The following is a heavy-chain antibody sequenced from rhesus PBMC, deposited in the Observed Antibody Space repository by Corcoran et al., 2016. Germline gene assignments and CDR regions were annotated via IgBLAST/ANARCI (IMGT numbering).Heavy chain of an antibody. D-gene: IGHD6-37*01. CDR3: ARYQRWLALVDY. CDR2: INGNSGST. J-gene: IGHJ4*01. V-gene: IGHV4-80*01. CDR1: AGPIRRSG. Sequence: GQLLGAALVVVGPSETPPLTCAVSAGPIRRSGSSWLLTRPAKRLEWIGEINGNSGSTNYNPSMKSRGTISKDASKNQFSLKLSAVTAADTAVYYCARYQRWLALVDYWGQGVLVTVSS.